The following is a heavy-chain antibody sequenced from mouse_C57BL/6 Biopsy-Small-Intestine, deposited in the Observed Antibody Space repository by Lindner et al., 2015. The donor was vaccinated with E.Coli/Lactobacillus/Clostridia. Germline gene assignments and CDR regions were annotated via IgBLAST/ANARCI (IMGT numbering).Heavy chain of an antibody. CDR1: GYSFTSYY. CDR2: IYPGSGNT. J-gene: IGHJ4*01. CDR3: TRFDDGYYVEAMDY. D-gene: IGHD2-3*01. Sequence: VQLQESGPELVKPGASVKISCKASGYSFTSYYIHWVKQRPGQGLEWIGWIYPGSGNTKYNEKFNGKATLTADTSSSTAYMQLSSLTSEDSAVYYCTRFDDGYYVEAMDYWGQGTSVTASS. V-gene: IGHV1-66*01.